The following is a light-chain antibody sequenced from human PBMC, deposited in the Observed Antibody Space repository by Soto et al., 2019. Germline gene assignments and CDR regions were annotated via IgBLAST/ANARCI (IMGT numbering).Light chain of an antibody. J-gene: IGKJ4*01. CDR3: QQYNSYPLP. V-gene: IGKV1-5*03. Sequence: DIQMTQSPSTLSASVGDRVTITCRASQSISSWLAWYQQKPGKAPNLLIYQASSFASGVPSRFSGSGSGTEFTLTISSLQPDDFATYYCQQYNSYPLPFGGGTKVEIK. CDR1: QSISSW. CDR2: QAS.